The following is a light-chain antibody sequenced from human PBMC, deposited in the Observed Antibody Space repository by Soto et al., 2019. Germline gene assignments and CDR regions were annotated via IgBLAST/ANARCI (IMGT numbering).Light chain of an antibody. J-gene: IGKJ2*01. Sequence: DIQMTQFPSTLSASVGDRVTITCRASQSIRNWLAWYQQKPGKAPKLLIYDASTLERGVPSRFSGSGSGTEFTLSISSLQPDDFATYYCQQYDSSSGYTLGQGTKLEIK. CDR1: QSIRNW. CDR2: DAS. V-gene: IGKV1-5*01. CDR3: QQYDSSSGYT.